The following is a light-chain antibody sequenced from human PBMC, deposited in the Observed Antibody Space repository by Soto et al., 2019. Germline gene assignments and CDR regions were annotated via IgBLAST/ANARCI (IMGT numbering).Light chain of an antibody. CDR3: CSYLGSSTV. CDR2: EDD. V-gene: IGLV2-23*01. J-gene: IGLJ7*01. Sequence: QSALTQPASVSGSPGQSITISCTGVSGDVGNYNLVSWYQQHPAKAPKLIIYEDDKRPSGVSNRFSGSKPGDTASLTISGLQSEDEAAYYCCSYLGSSTVFGGGTQLTVL. CDR1: SGDVGNYNL.